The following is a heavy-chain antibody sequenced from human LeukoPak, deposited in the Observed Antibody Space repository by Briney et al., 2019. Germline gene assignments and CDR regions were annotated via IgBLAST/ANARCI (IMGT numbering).Heavy chain of an antibody. V-gene: IGHV3-30*18. J-gene: IGHJ1*01. CDR3: AKGEGYYDSSGYEYFQH. D-gene: IGHD3-22*01. Sequence: GRSLRLSCAASGFTFSSYGMHWVRHAPGRGLEEVAVISYDGSNKYYADSVKGRFTISRDSSKNTLYLQMNSLRAEDTAVYYCAKGEGYYDSSGYEYFQHWGQGTLVTVSP. CDR1: GFTFSSYG. CDR2: ISYDGSNK.